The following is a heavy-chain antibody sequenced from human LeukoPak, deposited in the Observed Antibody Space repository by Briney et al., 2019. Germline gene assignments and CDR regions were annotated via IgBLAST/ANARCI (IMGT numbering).Heavy chain of an antibody. D-gene: IGHD2-21*01. CDR2: IYSGGST. CDR3: AKDGFLLWRGAFDI. Sequence: GGSLRLSCAASGFTVSSNYMSWVRQAPGKGLEWVSVIYSGGSTYYADSVKGRFTISRHKSKNTLYLQMNSLRAEDTAVYYCAKDGFLLWRGAFDIWGQGTMVTVSS. V-gene: IGHV3-53*04. CDR1: GFTVSSNY. J-gene: IGHJ3*02.